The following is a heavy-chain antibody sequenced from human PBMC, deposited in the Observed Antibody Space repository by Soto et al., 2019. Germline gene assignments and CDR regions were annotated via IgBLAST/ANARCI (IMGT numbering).Heavy chain of an antibody. V-gene: IGHV3-9*01. CDR1: GFTFDDYA. CDR3: AKADYDILTGYDY. Sequence: GGSLRLSCAASGFTFDDYAMHWVRQAPGKGLEWVSGISWNSGSIGYADSVKGRFTISRDNAKNSLYLQMNSLRAEDTALYYCAKADYDILTGYDYWGQGTLVTVSS. D-gene: IGHD3-9*01. CDR2: ISWNSGSI. J-gene: IGHJ4*02.